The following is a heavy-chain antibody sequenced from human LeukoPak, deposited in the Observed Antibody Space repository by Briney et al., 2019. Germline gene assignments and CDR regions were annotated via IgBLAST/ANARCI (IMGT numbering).Heavy chain of an antibody. CDR3: ARDLYLMLGLFDI. CDR1: GGSISSGSYY. CDR2: IYYTGST. V-gene: IGHV4-39*07. Sequence: SETLSLTCSVSGGSISSGSYYWGWIRQPPGKGLEWIGSIYYTGSTYYSPSLKSRVTISVDTSKNQFSLEVTSVTAADTAVYYCARDLYLMLGLFDIWGQGTMVIVSS. D-gene: IGHD3-16*01. J-gene: IGHJ3*02.